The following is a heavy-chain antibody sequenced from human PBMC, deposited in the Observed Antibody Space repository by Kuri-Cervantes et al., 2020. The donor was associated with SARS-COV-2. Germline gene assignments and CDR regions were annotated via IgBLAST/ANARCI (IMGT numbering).Heavy chain of an antibody. CDR3: ASSGITGTLTGFDY. V-gene: IGHV1-2*02. Sequence: ASVKVSCKASGYTFTGYYMHWVRQAPGQGLGWMGWINPNSGGTNYAQKFQGRVTMTRDTSISTAYMELSRLRSDDTAVYYCASSGITGTLTGFDYWGQGTLVTVSS. CDR1: GYTFTGYY. CDR2: INPNSGGT. D-gene: IGHD1/OR15-1a*01. J-gene: IGHJ4*02.